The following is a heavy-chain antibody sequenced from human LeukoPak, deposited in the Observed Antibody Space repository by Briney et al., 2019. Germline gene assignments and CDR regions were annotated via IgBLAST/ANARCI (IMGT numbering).Heavy chain of an antibody. V-gene: IGHV3-7*01. CDR1: GFTFTNYW. CDR3: ARGYSYGLAPSDY. D-gene: IGHD5-18*01. Sequence: GGSLRLSCVASGFTFTNYWMNWVRQVPGKGLEWVANIKQDGSEELYADSVRGRYTISRDNAKNSLYLQMNSLRAEDTAVYHCARGYSYGLAPSDYWGQGTLVSVSS. J-gene: IGHJ4*02. CDR2: IKQDGSEE.